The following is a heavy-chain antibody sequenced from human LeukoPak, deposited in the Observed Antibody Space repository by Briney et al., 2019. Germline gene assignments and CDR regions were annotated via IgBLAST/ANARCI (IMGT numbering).Heavy chain of an antibody. D-gene: IGHD3-10*01. CDR2: VRNDGGDK. J-gene: IGHJ4*02. V-gene: IGHV3-30*02. Sequence: GGSLRLSCAASGFIFSDYGMHWVRQAPGKGLEWVTIVRNDGGDKYYADSVRGRFTISRDNSKNTLYLQMNSLRPEDTAVYYCGKHYYGSGSQKYYFDYWGQGTLVTVSS. CDR3: GKHYYGSGSQKYYFDY. CDR1: GFIFSDYG.